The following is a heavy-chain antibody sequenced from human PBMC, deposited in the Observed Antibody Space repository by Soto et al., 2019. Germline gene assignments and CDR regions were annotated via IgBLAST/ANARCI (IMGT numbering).Heavy chain of an antibody. J-gene: IGHJ3*02. CDR2: TYYRSKWYN. V-gene: IGHV6-1*01. CDR1: GDSVSSNSAA. CDR3: ARYDFSSSSYAFAI. Sequence: PSQTLSLTCAISGDSVSSNSAAWNWIRQSPSRGLEWLGRTYYRSKWYNDYAVSVKSRITINPDTSKNQFSLQLNSVTPEDTVVYYCARYDFSSSSYAFAIWGRGTMVTVSS. D-gene: IGHD6-6*01.